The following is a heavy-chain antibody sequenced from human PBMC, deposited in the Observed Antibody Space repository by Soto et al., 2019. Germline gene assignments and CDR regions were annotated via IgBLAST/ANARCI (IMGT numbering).Heavy chain of an antibody. V-gene: IGHV3-23*01. CDR1: VCSFINYA. D-gene: IGHD3-22*01. Sequence: PWLCXRLSGSSGVCSFINYAITLFRHAPGKGLEWVSGISGSGGTTYYVDSVKGRLTISRDNSRNTLYLQMNYLRVEDTAVYFCAQPKTFYFDSNGPGDYFESRGQGTLVTVYS. CDR3: AQPKTFYFDSNGPGDYFES. J-gene: IGHJ4*02. CDR2: ISGSGGTT.